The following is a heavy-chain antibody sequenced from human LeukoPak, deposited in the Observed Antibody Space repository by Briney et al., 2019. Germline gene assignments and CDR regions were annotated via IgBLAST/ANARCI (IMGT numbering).Heavy chain of an antibody. J-gene: IGHJ4*02. CDR1: GGSISSGGYS. CDR2: IYHSGST. Sequence: SQTLSLTCAVSGGSISSGGYSWRWIRQPPGKGLEWIGYIYHSGSTYYNPSLKSRVTISVDRSKNQFSLKLSSVTAADTAVYYCARIRCSGGSCYVDYWGQGTLVTVSS. V-gene: IGHV4-30-2*01. CDR3: ARIRCSGGSCYVDY. D-gene: IGHD2-15*01.